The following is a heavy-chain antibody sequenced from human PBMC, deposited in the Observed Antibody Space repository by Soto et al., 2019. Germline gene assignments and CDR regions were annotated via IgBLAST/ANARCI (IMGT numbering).Heavy chain of an antibody. CDR2: RNPNSGNT. Sequence: QVQLVQSGAEVKKPGASVKVSCKASGYTFTSYDINWVRQATGQGLEWMGWRNPNSGNTGYAQKLQGRVTMTSNTSISTAYMKLSSLRSEDTAVYYWARTLYGDNVDYWGQGTLVTVSS. V-gene: IGHV1-8*01. J-gene: IGHJ4*02. CDR1: GYTFTSYD. CDR3: ARTLYGDNVDY. D-gene: IGHD4-17*01.